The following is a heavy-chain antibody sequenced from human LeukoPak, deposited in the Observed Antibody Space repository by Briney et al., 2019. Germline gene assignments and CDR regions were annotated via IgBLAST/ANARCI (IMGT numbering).Heavy chain of an antibody. Sequence: PSETLSLTCAVYGGSFSGYYWSWIRQPPGKGLEWIGEINHSGSTNYNPSLKSRVTISVDTSKNQFSLKLSSVTAADTAVYYCARGGDSWSGYYRSYYFDYWGQGTLVTVSS. CDR1: GGSFSGYY. CDR2: INHSGST. CDR3: ARGGDSWSGYYRSYYFDY. J-gene: IGHJ4*02. D-gene: IGHD3-3*01. V-gene: IGHV4-34*01.